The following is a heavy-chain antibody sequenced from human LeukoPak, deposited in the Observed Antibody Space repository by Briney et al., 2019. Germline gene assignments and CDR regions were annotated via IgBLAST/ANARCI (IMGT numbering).Heavy chain of an antibody. D-gene: IGHD2-15*01. V-gene: IGHV1-69*04. CDR1: GGTFSSYA. CDR3: ARDESYCSGGSCYPTYFQH. J-gene: IGHJ1*01. Sequence: GASVKVSCKASGGTFSSYAISWVRQAPGQGLEWMGRIIPILGIANYAQKFQGRVTITADKSTSTAYMELSSLRSEDTAVYYCARDESYCSGGSCYPTYFQHWGQGTLVTVSS. CDR2: IIPILGIA.